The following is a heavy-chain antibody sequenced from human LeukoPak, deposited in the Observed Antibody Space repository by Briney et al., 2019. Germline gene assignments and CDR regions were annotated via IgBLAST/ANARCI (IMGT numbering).Heavy chain of an antibody. D-gene: IGHD4-11*01. CDR2: IYWDDDK. CDR3: AHTYSNSPFDY. Sequence: SGPTLVKPTQTPTLTCTFYGFSLSTSGVGVGWIRQPPGKALEWLAVIYWDDDKRYSPSLKSRLTITKDTSKNQVVLTMTNMDPVDTATYDCAHTYSNSPFDYWGQGTLVTVFS. CDR1: GFSLSTSGVG. V-gene: IGHV2-5*02. J-gene: IGHJ4*02.